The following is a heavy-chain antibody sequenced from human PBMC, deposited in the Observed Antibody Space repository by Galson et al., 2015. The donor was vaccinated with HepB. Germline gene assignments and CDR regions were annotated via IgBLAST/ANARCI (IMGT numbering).Heavy chain of an antibody. V-gene: IGHV6-1*01. CDR3: VRDGIRVFDY. CDR2: TYYRSKWYN. CDR1: GDSASNNHAA. Sequence: CAISGDSASNNHAAWNWIRQSPSRGLEWLGRTYYRSKWYNDYAVSVKSRITINPDTSKNQFSLQLNSMTPEDTAVYYCVRDGIRVFDYWGQGTLVTVS. J-gene: IGHJ4*02. D-gene: IGHD1-26*01.